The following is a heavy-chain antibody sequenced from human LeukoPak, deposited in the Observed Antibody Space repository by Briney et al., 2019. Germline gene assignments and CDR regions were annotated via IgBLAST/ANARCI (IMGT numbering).Heavy chain of an antibody. CDR2: ISYDGSNK. V-gene: IGHV3-30-3*01. J-gene: IGHJ4*02. CDR1: GFTFSSYA. CDR3: ARGLEMATIFYY. Sequence: PGGSLRLSCAASGFTFSSYAIHWVRQAPGKGLEWVAVISYDGSNKYYADPVKGRFTISRDNSKNTLYLQMNSLRAEDTAVYYCARGLEMATIFYYWGQGTLVTVSS. D-gene: IGHD5-24*01.